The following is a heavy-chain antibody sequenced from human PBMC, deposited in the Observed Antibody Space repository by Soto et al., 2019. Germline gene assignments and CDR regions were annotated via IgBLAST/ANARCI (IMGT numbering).Heavy chain of an antibody. Sequence: QVQLVQSGAEVKKPGSSVKVSCKASGGTFSSYAISWVRQAPGQGLEWMGGIIPIFGTANYAQKSQGRVTITADESTRTAYMELSSLRSEDTAVYYCARYYSSGWYGNYYYGMDVWGQGTTVTVSS. V-gene: IGHV1-69*01. D-gene: IGHD6-19*01. CDR2: IIPIFGTA. CDR1: GGTFSSYA. J-gene: IGHJ6*02. CDR3: ARYYSSGWYGNYYYGMDV.